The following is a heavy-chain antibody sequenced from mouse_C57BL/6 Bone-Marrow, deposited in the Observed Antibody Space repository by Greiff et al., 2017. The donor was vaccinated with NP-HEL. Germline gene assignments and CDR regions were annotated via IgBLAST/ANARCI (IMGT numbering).Heavy chain of an antibody. CDR1: GYTFTDYN. D-gene: IGHD2-2*01. CDR3: ARKRSTMVTTEAYFDY. V-gene: IGHV1-18*01. Sequence: VQLQQSGPELVKPGASVKIPCKASGYTFTDYNMDWVKQSHGKSLEWIGDINPNNGGTIYNQKFKGKATLTVDKSSSTAYMELRSLTSEDTAVYYCARKRSTMVTTEAYFDYWGQGTTLTVSS. J-gene: IGHJ2*01. CDR2: INPNNGGT.